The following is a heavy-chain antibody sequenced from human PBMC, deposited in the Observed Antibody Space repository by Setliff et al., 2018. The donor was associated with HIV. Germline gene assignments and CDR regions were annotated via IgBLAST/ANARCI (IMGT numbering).Heavy chain of an antibody. V-gene: IGHV4-39*02. CDR2: IYYSGST. J-gene: IGHJ4*02. CDR3: ARDKDEDYGSTSFDY. D-gene: IGHD4-17*01. CDR1: GGSISSSSYY. Sequence: SETLSLTCTVSGGSISSSSYYWGWIRQPPGKGLEWIGSIYYSGSTYYNPSLKSRVTISVDTSKNQFSLKLSSVTAADTAVYYCARDKDEDYGSTSFDYWGQGILVTVSS.